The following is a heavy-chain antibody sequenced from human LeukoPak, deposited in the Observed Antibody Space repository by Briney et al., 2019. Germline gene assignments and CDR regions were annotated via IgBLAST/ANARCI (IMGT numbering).Heavy chain of an antibody. CDR2: IYYSGST. CDR1: GASFSSSTYY. V-gene: IGHV4-39*01. CDR3: ARHAGGISATGTRPFDY. J-gene: IGHJ4*02. D-gene: IGHD6-13*01. Sequence: PSGTLSLTCTVSGASFSSSTYYWGWIRQPPGKGLEWIGSIYYSGSTYYNPSLKSRVTMSVDTSKNQFSLKLSSVTAADAGVYYCARHAGGISATGTRPFDYWGQGTLVTVSS.